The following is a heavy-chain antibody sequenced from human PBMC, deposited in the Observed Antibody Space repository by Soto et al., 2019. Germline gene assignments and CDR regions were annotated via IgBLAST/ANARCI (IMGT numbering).Heavy chain of an antibody. CDR1: GFTFINAW. V-gene: IGHV3-15*07. CDR2: IKSKTDGGTT. CDR3: TTAPNRSKVNLGI. Sequence: EVQLVESGGGWVKPGGSRRLSCAASGFTFINAWMNWGRQAPGKGLEWVGRIKSKTDGGTTDYDAPVKGRFTISREDSKNTLYLQMNSLKTEDTAVYYCTTAPNRSKVNLGIWGQGTMVTVSS. J-gene: IGHJ3*02. D-gene: IGHD1-1*01.